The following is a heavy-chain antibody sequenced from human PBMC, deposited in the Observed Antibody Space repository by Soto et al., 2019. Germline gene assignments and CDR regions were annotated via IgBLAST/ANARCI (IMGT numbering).Heavy chain of an antibody. Sequence: QVQLVESGGGVVQPGRSLRLSCAASGFTFSSYAMHWVRQAPGKGLEWVAVISYDGSNKYYADSVKGRFTISRDNSKNTLYLQMNRLRAEETAVYYCARAGYDYVWGGRFDPWGQGTLVTVSS. D-gene: IGHD3-16*01. CDR1: GFTFSSYA. CDR3: ARAGYDYVWGGRFDP. CDR2: ISYDGSNK. J-gene: IGHJ5*02. V-gene: IGHV3-30-3*01.